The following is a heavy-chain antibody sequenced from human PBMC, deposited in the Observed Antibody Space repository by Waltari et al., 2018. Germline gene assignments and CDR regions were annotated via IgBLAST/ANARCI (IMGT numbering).Heavy chain of an antibody. CDR3: ARARRDLVVGYYYYDGMDV. CDR2: INPNNGKT. D-gene: IGHD2-21*01. Sequence: HVQLVQSGAEVKKPAASVKVSCKASGYTFTSYDINWVRQASGQGLEWMGWINPNNGKTGDEQKLQGRVTRTRSTSISTAYRELSSLRSEDTAVYYCARARRDLVVGYYYYDGMDVWGQGTTGTVSS. CDR1: GYTFTSYD. J-gene: IGHJ6*02. V-gene: IGHV1-8*01.